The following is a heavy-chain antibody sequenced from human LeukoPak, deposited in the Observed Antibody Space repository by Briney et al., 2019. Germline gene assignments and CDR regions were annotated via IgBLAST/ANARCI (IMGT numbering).Heavy chain of an antibody. J-gene: IGHJ5*02. V-gene: IGHV1-69*05. D-gene: IGHD3-3*01. CDR2: IIPIFGTA. Sequence: ASVKVSCKASGGTFSSYAISWVRQAPGQGLEWMGGIIPIFGTANYAQKFQGRVTITTDESTSTAYMELSSLRSEDTAVYYCARGRFLESNWFDPWGQGTLVTVSS. CDR3: ARGRFLESNWFDP. CDR1: GGTFSSYA.